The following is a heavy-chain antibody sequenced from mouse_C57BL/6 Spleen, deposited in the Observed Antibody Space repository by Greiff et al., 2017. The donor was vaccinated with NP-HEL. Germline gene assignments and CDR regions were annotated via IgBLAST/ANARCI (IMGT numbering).Heavy chain of an antibody. CDR3: AREVTGTSGYFDV. V-gene: IGHV5-4*01. CDR2: ISDGGSYT. CDR1: GFTFSSYA. J-gene: IGHJ1*03. D-gene: IGHD4-1*01. Sequence: EVKVVESGGGLVKPGGSLKLSCAASGFTFSSYAMSWVRQTPEKRLEWVATISDGGSYTYYPDNVKGRFTISRDNAKNNLYLQMSHLKSEDTAMYYCAREVTGTSGYFDVWGTGTTVTVSS.